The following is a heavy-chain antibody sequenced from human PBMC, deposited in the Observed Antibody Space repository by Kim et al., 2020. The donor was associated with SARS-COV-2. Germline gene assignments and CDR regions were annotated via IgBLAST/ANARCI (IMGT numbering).Heavy chain of an antibody. V-gene: IGHV3-33*05. Sequence: GGSLRLSCAASGFTFSSYGMQWVRQAPGKGLEWVAVISYDGSNKYYAYSVKGRFTISRDNSKNTLYLQMNSLRAEDTAVYYCAMDYYDSSGYGPVDYWGQGTLVTVSS. CDR1: GFTFSSYG. J-gene: IGHJ4*02. CDR2: ISYDGSNK. CDR3: AMDYYDSSGYGPVDY. D-gene: IGHD3-22*01.